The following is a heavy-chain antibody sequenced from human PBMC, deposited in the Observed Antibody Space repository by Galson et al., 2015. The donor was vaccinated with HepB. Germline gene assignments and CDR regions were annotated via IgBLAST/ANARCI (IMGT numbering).Heavy chain of an antibody. J-gene: IGHJ4*02. D-gene: IGHD2-2*01. CDR2: ISYDGSNK. CDR3: ARVGGSFVVVPAALDY. CDR1: GFTFSSYA. Sequence: SLRLSCAASGFTFSSYAMHWVRQAPGKGLEWVAVISYDGSNKYYADSVKGRFTISRDNSKNTLYLQMNSLRAEDTAVYYCARVGGSFVVVPAALDYWGQGTLVTVSS. V-gene: IGHV3-30*04.